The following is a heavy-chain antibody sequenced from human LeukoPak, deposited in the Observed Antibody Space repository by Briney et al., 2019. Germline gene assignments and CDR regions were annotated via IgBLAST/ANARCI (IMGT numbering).Heavy chain of an antibody. Sequence: PSETLSLTCTVSGGSISSYYWSWIRQPPGKGLEWIGYIYYSGSTNYNPSLKSRVTISVDTSKNQFSLKLSSVTAADTAVYYCARGLARDGSSFNFDYWGQGTLVTVSS. D-gene: IGHD6-6*01. CDR2: IYYSGST. CDR1: GGSISSYY. V-gene: IGHV4-59*01. CDR3: ARGLARDGSSFNFDY. J-gene: IGHJ4*02.